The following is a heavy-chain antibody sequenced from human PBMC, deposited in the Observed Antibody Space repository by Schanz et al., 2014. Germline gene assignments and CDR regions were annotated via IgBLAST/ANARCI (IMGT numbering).Heavy chain of an antibody. CDR2: IKSDGSST. Sequence: EVQLLESGGGLVEPGGSLRLSCAASGFSFSSYAMGWVRQAPGKGLVWVSRIKSDGSSTSYADSVKGRFTISRDNAKNTLYLQMNSLRAEDTAVYYCARPALWFGDNCFDPWGQGTLVTVSS. J-gene: IGHJ5*02. D-gene: IGHD3-10*01. CDR3: ARPALWFGDNCFDP. CDR1: GFSFSSYA. V-gene: IGHV3-74*02.